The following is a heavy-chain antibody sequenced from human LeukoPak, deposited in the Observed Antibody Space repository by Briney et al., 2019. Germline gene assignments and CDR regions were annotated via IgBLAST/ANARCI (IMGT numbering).Heavy chain of an antibody. Sequence: PSETLSLTCTVSGGSISSGDYYWSWIRQPPGKGLEWIGYIYYSGSTYYNPSLKSRVTISVDTSKNQFSLKLSSVTAADTAVYYCASQYYYDSSGSNTPDYWGQGTLVTVSS. CDR3: ASQYYYDSSGSNTPDY. CDR2: IYYSGST. CDR1: GGSISSGDYY. V-gene: IGHV4-30-4*01. D-gene: IGHD3-22*01. J-gene: IGHJ4*02.